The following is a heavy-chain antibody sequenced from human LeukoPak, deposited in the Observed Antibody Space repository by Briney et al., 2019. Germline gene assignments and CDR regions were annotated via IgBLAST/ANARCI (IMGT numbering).Heavy chain of an antibody. J-gene: IGHJ3*02. CDR2: IKQEGSEK. CDR1: GFTLSSYW. Sequence: GGSLSLSCALSGFTLSSYWMSWVRDAPEKGGECVADIKQEGSEKYSVDSVKGRFTISRDHAKNSLYLKINIWRAEDRALFCCARDRRYYDILIGYYGAFDIWGQGKMVTVSS. V-gene: IGHV3-7*04. CDR3: ARDRRYYDILIGYYGAFDI. D-gene: IGHD3-9*01.